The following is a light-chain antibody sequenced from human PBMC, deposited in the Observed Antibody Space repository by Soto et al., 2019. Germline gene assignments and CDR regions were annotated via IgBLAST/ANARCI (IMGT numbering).Light chain of an antibody. CDR2: GAS. J-gene: IGKJ4*01. Sequence: EIVLTQSPCTLSLSPGERATLSCRASQSVSSSYLAWYQQKPGQAPRLLIYGASSRAPGIPDRFSGSGSGTDFTLTISRLEPEDFAVYYCQQYGSSPLLTFGGGTKVEIK. CDR3: QQYGSSPLLT. V-gene: IGKV3-20*01. CDR1: QSVSSSY.